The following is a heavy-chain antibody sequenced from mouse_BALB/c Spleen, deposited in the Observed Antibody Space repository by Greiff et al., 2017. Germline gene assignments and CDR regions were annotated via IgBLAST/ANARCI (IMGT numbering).Heavy chain of an antibody. J-gene: IGHJ3*01. CDR1: GYTFTDYN. Sequence: EVQLQQSGPELVKPGASVKIPCKASGYTFTDYNMDWVKQSHGKSLEWIGDINPNNGGTIYTQKFKGKATLTVDKSSSTAYMELRSLTSEDTAVYYCARFYDYDGAWFAYWGQGTLVTVSA. V-gene: IGHV1-18*01. CDR3: ARFYDYDGAWFAY. D-gene: IGHD2-4*01. CDR2: INPNNGGT.